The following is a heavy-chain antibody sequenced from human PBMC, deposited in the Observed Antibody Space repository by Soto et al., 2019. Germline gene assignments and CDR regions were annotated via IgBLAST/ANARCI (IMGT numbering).Heavy chain of an antibody. D-gene: IGHD6-13*01. V-gene: IGHV1-69*14. CDR2: TIPAFGTP. CDR1: GCTFNSYL. CDR3: ARGLEQPPVGLYLDT. Sequence: QVQLGQSGAEVKNPGPSVRVSCKPSGCTFNSYLIAWFRQAPAQGLEWMGGTIPAFGTPKYAQKFHGRVTITADKSTNTADMELRTLTSEDTAVYYGARGLEQPPVGLYLDTWGQGTLVTVAS. J-gene: IGHJ4*02.